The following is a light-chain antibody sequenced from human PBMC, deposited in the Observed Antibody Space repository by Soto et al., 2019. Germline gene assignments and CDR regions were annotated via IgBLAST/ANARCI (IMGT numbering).Light chain of an antibody. Sequence: EIVMTQSPATLSVSPGDRATLSCRASQSVSSDLAWYQQKRGQAPRLLIYGASTRATGIPARFSGSGSGTEFTLTISSLQSEDFAVYYCQQYNNWPPLTFGGGTTVEIK. J-gene: IGKJ4*01. CDR1: QSVSSD. CDR3: QQYNNWPPLT. CDR2: GAS. V-gene: IGKV3-15*01.